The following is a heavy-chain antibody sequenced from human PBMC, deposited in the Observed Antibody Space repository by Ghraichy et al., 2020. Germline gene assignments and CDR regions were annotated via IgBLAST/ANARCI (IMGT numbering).Heavy chain of an antibody. CDR3: ARDWGGGVPIVGATDYYFDY. CDR1: GYTFTSYY. D-gene: IGHD1-26*01. V-gene: IGHV1-46*03. Sequence: ASVKVSCKASGYTFTSYYMHWVRQAPGQGLEWMGIINPSGGSTSYAQKFQGRVTMTRDTSTSTVYMELSSLRSEDTAVYYCARDWGGGVPIVGATDYYFDYWGQGTLVTVSS. CDR2: INPSGGST. J-gene: IGHJ4*02.